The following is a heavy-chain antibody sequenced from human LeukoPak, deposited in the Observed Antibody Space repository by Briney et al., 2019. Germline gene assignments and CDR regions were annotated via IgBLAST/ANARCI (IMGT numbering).Heavy chain of an antibody. J-gene: IGHJ4*02. D-gene: IGHD2-15*01. CDR2: IRYDGNNK. V-gene: IGHV3-30*02. CDR3: AREGYCSGGTCFDY. Sequence: PGGSLRLSCAASGFIFSSYGINWVRQAPGKGLEWVAFIRYDGNNKYYADSAKGRFTISRDNSKNTLYLQMNSLRAEDTAVYYCAREGYCSGGTCFDYWGQGTLVTVSS. CDR1: GFIFSSYG.